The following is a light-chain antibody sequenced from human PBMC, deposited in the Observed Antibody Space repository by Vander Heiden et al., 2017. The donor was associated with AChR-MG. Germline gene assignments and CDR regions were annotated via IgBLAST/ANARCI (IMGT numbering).Light chain of an antibody. Sequence: IVMTQSPATLSVSPGQRATLSCRASQSISTNLAWYQQKPGQAPRLLIYDASARATGIPARFSGSGSGTEFTLTISSLQSEDFAVYYCQQYFNWPSYTFGPGTKLEIK. V-gene: IGKV3-15*01. CDR3: QQYFNWPSYT. CDR1: QSISTN. CDR2: DAS. J-gene: IGKJ2*01.